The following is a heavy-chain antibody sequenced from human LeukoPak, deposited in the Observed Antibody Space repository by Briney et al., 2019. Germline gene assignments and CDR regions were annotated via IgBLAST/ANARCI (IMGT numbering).Heavy chain of an antibody. D-gene: IGHD3-22*01. CDR2: INHSGST. Sequence: SETLSLTCTVSGGSISSYYWSWIRQPPGKGLEWIGEINHSGSTNYNPSLKSRVTISVDTSKNQFSLKLSSVTAADTAVYYCARVKRITMIVVVIPGYFDLWGRGTLVTVSS. J-gene: IGHJ2*01. CDR3: ARVKRITMIVVVIPGYFDL. V-gene: IGHV4-34*01. CDR1: GGSISSYY.